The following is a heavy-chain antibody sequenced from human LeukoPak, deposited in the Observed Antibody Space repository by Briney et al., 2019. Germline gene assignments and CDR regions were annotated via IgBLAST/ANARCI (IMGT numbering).Heavy chain of an antibody. CDR1: GFTFSSYG. CDR2: IWYDGSNK. J-gene: IGHJ5*02. D-gene: IGHD1-1*01. CDR3: AREVTTGTTGVLDP. V-gene: IGHV3-33*01. Sequence: GGSLRLSCAASGFTFSSYGMHWVRQAPGKGLEWVAVIWYDGSNKYYADSVKGRFTISRDNSKNTLYLQMNSLRAEDTAVYYCAREVTTGTTGVLDPWGQGTLVTVSS.